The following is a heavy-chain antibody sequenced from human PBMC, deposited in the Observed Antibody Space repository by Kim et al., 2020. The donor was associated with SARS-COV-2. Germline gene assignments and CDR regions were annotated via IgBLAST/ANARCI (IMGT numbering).Heavy chain of an antibody. CDR3: AKDLGSSLEWFINWFDP. J-gene: IGHJ5*02. CDR2: ISGSGGST. V-gene: IGHV3-23*01. D-gene: IGHD3-3*01. Sequence: GGSLRLSCAASGFTFSSYAMSWVRQAPGKGLEWVSAISGSGGSTYYADSVKGRFTISRDNSKNTLYLQMNSLRAEDTAVYYCAKDLGSSLEWFINWFDPWGQGTLVTFSS. CDR1: GFTFSSYA.